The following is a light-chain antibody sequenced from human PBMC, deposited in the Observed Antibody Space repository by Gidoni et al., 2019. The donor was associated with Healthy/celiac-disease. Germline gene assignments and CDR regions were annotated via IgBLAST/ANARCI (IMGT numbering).Light chain of an antibody. CDR3: QQSYSTPLT. CDR2: AAS. V-gene: IGKV1-39*01. Sequence: DIQMSHSPSSLSASVGDRVTITCRASQSISSYLNWYQQKPGKAPKLLIYAASSLQSGVPSRFSGSGSGTDFTLTISSLQPEDFATYYCQQSYSTPLTFGPGTKVDIK. J-gene: IGKJ3*01. CDR1: QSISSY.